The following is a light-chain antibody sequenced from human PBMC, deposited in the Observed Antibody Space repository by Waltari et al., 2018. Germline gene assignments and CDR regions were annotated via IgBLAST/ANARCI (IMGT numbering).Light chain of an antibody. Sequence: DIQLTQSPSPLSASVGDRVTITCRTSQNINRFLNWYKHKPGEAPKLLIYTASSLQGGVPSSVSGSGSWTEFSLTISSLQPEDFATYYCQQSYNIPFTFGQGTRVDIK. J-gene: IGKJ2*01. CDR2: TAS. CDR1: QNINRF. V-gene: IGKV1-39*01. CDR3: QQSYNIPFT.